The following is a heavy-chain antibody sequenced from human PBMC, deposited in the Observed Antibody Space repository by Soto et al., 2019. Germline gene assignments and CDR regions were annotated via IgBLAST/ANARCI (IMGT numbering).Heavy chain of an antibody. D-gene: IGHD7-27*01. J-gene: IGHJ4*02. V-gene: IGHV1-3*01. CDR1: GYAFSSYA. CDR2: INAGYGNT. Sequence: ASVKVSCKASGYAFSSYAMHWVRQAPGQRLGWMGWINAGYGNTKSSQKFQDRVTISRDTSASTAYMELTSLRSEDTAVYYCARDTGDGTFDFWGQGTLVTVSS. CDR3: ARDTGDGTFDF.